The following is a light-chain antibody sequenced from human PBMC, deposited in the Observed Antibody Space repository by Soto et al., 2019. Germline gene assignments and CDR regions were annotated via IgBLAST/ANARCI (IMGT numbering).Light chain of an antibody. J-gene: IGLJ2*01. Sequence: QSALTQPASVSGSPGQSITISCTGTSSDVGGYNYVSWYQLHPGKAPKLMIYDVNNRPSGVSNRFSGSSSGNTASLTISGLQAEDEADYYCSSYISSSTLVFGGGTQLTVL. CDR2: DVN. CDR3: SSYISSSTLV. CDR1: SSDVGGYNY. V-gene: IGLV2-14*01.